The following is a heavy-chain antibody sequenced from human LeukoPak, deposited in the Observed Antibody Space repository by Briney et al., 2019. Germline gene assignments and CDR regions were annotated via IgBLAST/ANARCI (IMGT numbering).Heavy chain of an antibody. J-gene: IGHJ4*02. CDR1: GGSISSYY. CDR3: ARDLGYGSGSYSDY. D-gene: IGHD3-10*01. CDR2: IYYSGST. V-gene: IGHV4-59*12. Sequence: SETLSLTCTVSGGSISSYYWSWIRQPPGKGLEWIGYIYYSGSTNYNPSLKSRVTISVDKSKNQFSLKLSSVTAADTAVYYCARDLGYGSGSYSDYWGQGTLVTVSS.